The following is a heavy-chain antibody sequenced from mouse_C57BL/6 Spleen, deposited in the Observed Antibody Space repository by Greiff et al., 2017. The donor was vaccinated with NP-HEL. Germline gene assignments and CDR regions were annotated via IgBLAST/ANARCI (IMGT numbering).Heavy chain of an antibody. Sequence: DVMLVESGGGLVKPGGSLKLSCAASGFTFSSYAMSWVRQTPEKRLEWVTTISDGGSYTYYPDNVKGRFTISRDNAKNNLYLQMSHLKSEDTAMYYCARGGYYYGSSYGFDYWGQGTTLTVSS. D-gene: IGHD1-1*01. CDR1: GFTFSSYA. CDR2: ISDGGSYT. J-gene: IGHJ2*01. CDR3: ARGGYYYGSSYGFDY. V-gene: IGHV5-4*03.